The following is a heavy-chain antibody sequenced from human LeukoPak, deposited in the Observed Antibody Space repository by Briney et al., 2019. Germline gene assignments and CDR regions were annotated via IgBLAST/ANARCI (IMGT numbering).Heavy chain of an antibody. CDR3: ARDRSSSSREGYFDY. V-gene: IGHV1-2*06. D-gene: IGHD6-6*01. J-gene: IGHJ4*02. CDR2: INPNSGGT. CDR1: GYTFTGYY. Sequence: ASEKVSCKASGYTFTGYYMHWVRQAPGQGLEWMGRINPNSGGTNYAQKFQGRVTMTRDTSISTAYMELSRLRSDDTAVYYCARDRSSSSREGYFDYWGQGTLVTVSS.